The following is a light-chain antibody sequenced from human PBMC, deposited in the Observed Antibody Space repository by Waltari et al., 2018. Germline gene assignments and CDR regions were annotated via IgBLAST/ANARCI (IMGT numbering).Light chain of an antibody. J-gene: IGKJ3*01. CDR2: DAS. Sequence: EIVLTQSPATLSLSPGETATLSCRASQSVGMYFAWYQQKPGQAPRLLIYDASNRATGIPARFSGSGSGTDFTLTITSLEPEDFAVYFCQQRSNGIFTSGPGTKLDIK. CDR1: QSVGMY. CDR3: QQRSNGIFT. V-gene: IGKV3-11*01.